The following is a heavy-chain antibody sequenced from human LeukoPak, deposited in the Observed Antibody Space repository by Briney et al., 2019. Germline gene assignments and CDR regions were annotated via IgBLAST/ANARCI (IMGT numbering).Heavy chain of an antibody. D-gene: IGHD3-22*01. J-gene: IGHJ4*02. CDR3: ARTSYYYDSSGYCDY. V-gene: IGHV4-4*02. CDR2: IYHSGST. CDR1: GGSISSSNW. Sequence: PSETLSLTCAVSGGSISSSNWWSWVRQPPGKGLEWIGEIYHSGSTNYNPSLKSRVTISVDKSKNQFSLKLSSVTAADTAVYYCARTSYYYDSSGYCDYWGQGTLVTVSS.